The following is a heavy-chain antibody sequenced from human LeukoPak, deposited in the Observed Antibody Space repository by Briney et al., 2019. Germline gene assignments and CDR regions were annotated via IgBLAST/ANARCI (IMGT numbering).Heavy chain of an antibody. Sequence: GGSLRLSCAASGFTFSSYAMSWVRQAPGKGLEWVSAISGSGGSTYYADSVKGRFTISRDNSKNTLFVQMNSLRAEDTAVYYCAREHGSSGSSSFDCWGLGTLVTVSS. CDR1: GFTFSSYA. CDR3: AREHGSSGSSSFDC. J-gene: IGHJ4*02. D-gene: IGHD1-26*01. CDR2: ISGSGGST. V-gene: IGHV3-23*01.